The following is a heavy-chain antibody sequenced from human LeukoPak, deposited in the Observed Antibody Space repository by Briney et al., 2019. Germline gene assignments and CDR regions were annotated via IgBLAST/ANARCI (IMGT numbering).Heavy chain of an antibody. CDR3: TRNRVGVLEWLSRWDAFDI. CDR2: IYPGDSDT. J-gene: IGHJ3*02. V-gene: IGHV5-51*01. CDR1: GYTFSTSW. D-gene: IGHD3-3*01. Sequence: GESLKISCKSSGYTFSTSWIGWVRQMPGKCLESIPIIYPGDSDTRYSPSFQGQVTISVDRSITTAYLQWSSLKASDTAMYYCTRNRVGVLEWLSRWDAFDIWGQGTMVTVST.